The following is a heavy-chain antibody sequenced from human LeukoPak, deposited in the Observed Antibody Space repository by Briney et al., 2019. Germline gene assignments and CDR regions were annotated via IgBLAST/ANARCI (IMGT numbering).Heavy chain of an antibody. J-gene: IGHJ4*02. CDR2: IIPIFGTA. CDR1: GGTFSSYA. CDR3: ARALRYSSSEFDY. Sequence: SVKVSCKASGGTFSSYAISWVRQAPGQGLEWMGGIIPIFGTANYAQRFQGRVTITADESTSTAYMELSSLRSEDTAVYYCARALRYSSSEFDYSGQGTLVTVSS. V-gene: IGHV1-69*13. D-gene: IGHD6-6*01.